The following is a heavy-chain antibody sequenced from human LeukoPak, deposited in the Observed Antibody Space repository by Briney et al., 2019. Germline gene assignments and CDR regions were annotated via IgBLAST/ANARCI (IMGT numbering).Heavy chain of an antibody. J-gene: IGHJ4*02. Sequence: GGSLRLSCAASGFTFSSNWMHWVRQAPGKGLVWVSHINSDGRSTSYADSVKGRFTISRDNAKNTLYLQMNSLRAEDTAVYYCAYSSLYYFNYWGQGNLVTVSS. CDR2: INSDGRST. D-gene: IGHD6-13*01. CDR1: GFTFSSNW. CDR3: AYSSLYYFNY. V-gene: IGHV3-74*01.